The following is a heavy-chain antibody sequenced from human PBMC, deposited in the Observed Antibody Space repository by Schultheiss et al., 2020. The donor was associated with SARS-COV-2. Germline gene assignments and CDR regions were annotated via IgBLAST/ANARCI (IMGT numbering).Heavy chain of an antibody. D-gene: IGHD1-1*01. J-gene: IGHJ4*02. CDR2: ISGSGGST. CDR1: GFTVSSNY. Sequence: GGSLRLSCAASGFTVSSNYMSWIRQAPGKGLEWVSAISGSGGSTYYADSVKGRFTISRDNSKNTLYLQMNSLKTEDTAVYYCTTYKPRWFGYWGQGTLVTVSS. V-gene: IGHV3-23*01. CDR3: TTYKPRWFGY.